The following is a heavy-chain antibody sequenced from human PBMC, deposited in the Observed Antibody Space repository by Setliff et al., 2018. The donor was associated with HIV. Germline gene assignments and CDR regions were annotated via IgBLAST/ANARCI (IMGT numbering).Heavy chain of an antibody. J-gene: IGHJ5*02. D-gene: IGHD1-26*01. Sequence: TSETLSLTCIVSGGSISSDEYSWSWIRQPPGKGLEWIGSMYYSGKMYYNPSLKSRVSMSADTSKNHFSLRLSSLTAADTAVYYCAREWELDGEWSPFDPWGQGTLVTVSS. CDR1: GGSISSDEYS. V-gene: IGHV4-30-4*08. CDR2: MYYSGKM. CDR3: AREWELDGEWSPFDP.